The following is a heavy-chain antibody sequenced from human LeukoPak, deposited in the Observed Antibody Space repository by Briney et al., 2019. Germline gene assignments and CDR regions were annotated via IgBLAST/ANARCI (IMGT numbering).Heavy chain of an antibody. CDR1: GYTFPRYC. D-gene: IGHD3-22*01. CDR3: ARDITMILVAGDAFDI. J-gene: IGHJ3*02. Sequence: ASVKVSCKASGYTFPRYCIHWVRQAPGQGLEGMGIINPSGGSTSYAQKFQGRVTMTRDMSTRPVYVELSSLRSEDAAVYYCARDITMILVAGDAFDIWGQGTMVTVSS. CDR2: INPSGGST. V-gene: IGHV1-46*01.